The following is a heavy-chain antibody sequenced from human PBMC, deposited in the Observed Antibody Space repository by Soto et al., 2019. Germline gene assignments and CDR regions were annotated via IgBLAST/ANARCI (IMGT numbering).Heavy chain of an antibody. D-gene: IGHD1-26*01. J-gene: IGHJ4*02. CDR3: ARVQQRYGGTYLAY. CDR2: MTPNSGHT. CDR1: GYTFTSYD. V-gene: IGHV1-8*01. Sequence: ASVKVSCKASGYTFTSYDINWVRQATGQGLEWMGWMTPNSGHTGYAQKFQGRVTMTRNTSISTAYMELSSLRSEDTAVYYCARVQQRYGGTYLAYWGQGTLVTVSS.